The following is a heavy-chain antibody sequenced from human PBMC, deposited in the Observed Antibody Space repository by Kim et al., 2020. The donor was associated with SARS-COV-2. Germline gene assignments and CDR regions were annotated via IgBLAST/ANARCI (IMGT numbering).Heavy chain of an antibody. V-gene: IGHV4-59*08. D-gene: IGHD4-17*01. Sequence: SQVTISVDTSKNQFSLKLSSVTAADTAVYYCARHFKGLPPYYYYYYGMDVWGQGTTVTVSS. CDR3: ARHFKGLPPYYYYYYGMDV. J-gene: IGHJ6*02.